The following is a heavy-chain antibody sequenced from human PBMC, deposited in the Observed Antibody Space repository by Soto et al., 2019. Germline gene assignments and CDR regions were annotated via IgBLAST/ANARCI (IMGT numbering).Heavy chain of an antibody. Sequence: GESLKISCKGSGYSFTSYWISWVRQMPGKGLEWMGRIDPSDSYTNYSPSFQGHVTISADKSISTAYLQWSSLKASDTAMYYCAKTSTVTTSDYYYGMDVWGQGTTVTVSS. V-gene: IGHV5-10-1*01. J-gene: IGHJ6*02. CDR1: GYSFTSYW. CDR3: AKTSTVTTSDYYYGMDV. CDR2: IDPSDSYT. D-gene: IGHD4-4*01.